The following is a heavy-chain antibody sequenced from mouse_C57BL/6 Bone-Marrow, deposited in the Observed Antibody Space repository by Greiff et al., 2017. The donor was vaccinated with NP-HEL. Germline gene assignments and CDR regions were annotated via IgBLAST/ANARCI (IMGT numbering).Heavy chain of an antibody. CDR1: GFTFSDYY. Sequence: EVTLVESGGGLVQPGGSLKLSCAASGFTFSDYYLYWVRQTPETRLEWVAYISTGGGSTYYLDTVQGRFTISRDNAKNTLYLQMSRLKSEDTAMYYCARHIDSSGDVGFAYWGQGTLVTVSA. CDR2: ISTGGGST. D-gene: IGHD3-2*02. J-gene: IGHJ3*01. CDR3: ARHIDSSGDVGFAY. V-gene: IGHV5-12*01.